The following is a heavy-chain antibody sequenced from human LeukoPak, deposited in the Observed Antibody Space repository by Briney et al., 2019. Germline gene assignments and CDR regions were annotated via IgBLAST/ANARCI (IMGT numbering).Heavy chain of an antibody. J-gene: IGHJ4*02. CDR1: GGSISSSSYY. CDR3: ARDRTIAQIYYGSGMFDY. CDR2: IYYSGST. Sequence: SETLSLTCTVSGGSISSSSYYWGWIRQPPGKGLEWIGSIYYSGSTYYNPSLKSRVTISVDTSKNQFSLKLSSVTAADTAVYYCARDRTIAQIYYGSGMFDYWGQGTLVTVSS. V-gene: IGHV4-39*07. D-gene: IGHD3-10*01.